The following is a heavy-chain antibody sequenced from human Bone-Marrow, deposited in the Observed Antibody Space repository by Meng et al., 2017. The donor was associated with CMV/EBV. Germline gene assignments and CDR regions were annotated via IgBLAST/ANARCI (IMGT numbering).Heavy chain of an antibody. CDR2: INSDGSST. CDR3: AGQGTSSFFDY. D-gene: IGHD2-2*01. CDR1: GFTFSSYW. J-gene: IGHJ4*02. V-gene: IGHV3-74*01. Sequence: GESLKISCAASGFTFSSYWMHWVRQAPGKGLVWVSRINSDGSSTSYAASVKGRFTISRDNAKNTLYLQMNSLSAEDTAVYYCAGQGTSSFFDYWGQGTLVTVSS.